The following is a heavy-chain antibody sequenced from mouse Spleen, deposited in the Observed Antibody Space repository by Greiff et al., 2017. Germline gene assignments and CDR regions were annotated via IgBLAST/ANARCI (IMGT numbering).Heavy chain of an antibody. J-gene: IGHJ3*01. CDR1: GYSITSGYY. CDR2: ISYDGSN. V-gene: IGHV3-6*01. CDR3: ARDYSNYGGFAY. Sequence: EVKLVESGPGLVKPSQSLSLTCSVPGYSITSGYYWNWIRQFPGNKLEWMGYISYDGSNNYNPSLKNRISITRDTSKNQFFLKLNSVTTEDTATYYCARDYSNYGGFAYWGQGTLVTVSA. D-gene: IGHD2-5*01.